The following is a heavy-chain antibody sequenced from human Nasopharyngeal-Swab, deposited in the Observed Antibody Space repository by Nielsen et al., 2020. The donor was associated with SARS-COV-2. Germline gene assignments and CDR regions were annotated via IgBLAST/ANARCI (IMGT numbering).Heavy chain of an antibody. Sequence: GESLKISCAASGFTFSSYGMHWVRQAPGKGLEWVAVISYDGSNKYYADSVKGRFTISRDNSKNTLYLQMNSLRAEDTAVYYCAKVANIWSRTNSEYFQHWGQGTLVTVSS. D-gene: IGHD1/OR15-1a*01. CDR2: ISYDGSNK. V-gene: IGHV3-30*18. CDR3: AKVANIWSRTNSEYFQH. CDR1: GFTFSSYG. J-gene: IGHJ1*01.